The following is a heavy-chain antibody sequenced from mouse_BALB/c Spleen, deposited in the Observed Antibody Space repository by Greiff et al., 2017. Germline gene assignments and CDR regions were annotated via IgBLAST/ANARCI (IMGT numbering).Heavy chain of an antibody. V-gene: IGHV14-3*02. J-gene: IGHJ1*01. CDR3: ARGYYGNYAWYFDV. Sequence: VHVKQSGAELVKPGASVKLSCTASGFNIKDTYMHWVKQRPEQGLEWIGRIDPANGNTKYDPKFQGKATITADTSSNTAYLQLSSLTSEDTAVYYCARGYYGNYAWYFDVWGAGTTVTVSS. CDR1: GFNIKDTY. D-gene: IGHD2-1*01. CDR2: IDPANGNT.